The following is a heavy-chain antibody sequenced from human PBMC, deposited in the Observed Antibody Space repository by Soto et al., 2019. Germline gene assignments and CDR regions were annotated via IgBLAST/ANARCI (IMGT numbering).Heavy chain of an antibody. J-gene: IGHJ5*02. D-gene: IGHD6-19*01. CDR1: GFTFSDYY. CDR3: ARDALPRIAVAGTVWFDP. CDR2: ISSSGSTI. V-gene: IGHV3-11*01. Sequence: QVQLVESGGGLVKPGGSLRLSCAASGFTFSDYYMSWIRQAPGKGLEWVSYISSSGSTIYYADSVKGRFTISRDNAKNSXXLQMNSLRAEDTAVYYCARDALPRIAVAGTVWFDPWGQGTLVTVSS.